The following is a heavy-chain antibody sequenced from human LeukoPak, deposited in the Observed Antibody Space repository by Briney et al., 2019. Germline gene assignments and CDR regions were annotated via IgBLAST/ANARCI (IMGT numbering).Heavy chain of an antibody. CDR2: IHYSGST. CDR1: RGSINTGNYY. CDR3: ARSRSRTRLGYCSSTSCYGSDV. Sequence: SQTLSLTCTVSRGSINTGNYYWSWIRQPPGKGLEWLGFIHYSGSTDYNPSLKSRVTISVDTSKNQFSLKLSSVTAADTAVYYCARSRSRTRLGYCSSTSCYGSDVWGQGTTVTVSS. J-gene: IGHJ6*02. V-gene: IGHV4-30-4*01. D-gene: IGHD2-2*01.